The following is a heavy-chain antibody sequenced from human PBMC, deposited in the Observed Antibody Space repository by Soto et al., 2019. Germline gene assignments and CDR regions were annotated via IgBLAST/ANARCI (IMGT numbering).Heavy chain of an antibody. CDR2: IYYSGNT. J-gene: IGHJ5*01. CDR1: GDSFTSGNYY. D-gene: IGHD4-17*01. Sequence: AXATLSLPCTVSGDSFTSGNYYWSWIRQPPGKGLEWIGYIYYSGNTNYSPSLKNRVTISLDTSKNQFSLNLNSVTAADTAVYHCARITVATYMIYWSDPWGQGTLVTVSS. V-gene: IGHV4-61*01. CDR3: ARITVATYMIYWSDP.